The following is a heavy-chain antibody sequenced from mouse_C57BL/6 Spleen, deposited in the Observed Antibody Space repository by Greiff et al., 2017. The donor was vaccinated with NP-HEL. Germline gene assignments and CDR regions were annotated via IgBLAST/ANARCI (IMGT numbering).Heavy chain of an antibody. V-gene: IGHV1-72*01. Sequence: VKLQQPGAELVKPGASVKLSCKASGYTFTSYWMHWVKQRPGRGLEWIGRIDPNSGGTKYNEKFKSKVTLTVDKPSSTVYMQLSSLTSEDSAVYYCARGPDCYGSSYWDFDVWGTGTTVTVSS. CDR2: IDPNSGGT. D-gene: IGHD1-1*01. J-gene: IGHJ1*03. CDR3: ARGPDCYGSSYWDFDV. CDR1: GYTFTSYW.